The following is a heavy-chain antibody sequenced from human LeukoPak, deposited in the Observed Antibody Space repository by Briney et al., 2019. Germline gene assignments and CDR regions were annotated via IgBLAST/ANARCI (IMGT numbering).Heavy chain of an antibody. Sequence: SETLSLTCTVSGGSISSGDYYWSWIRQPPGKGLEWIGYIYYSGSTYYNPSLKSRVTISVDTSKNQFSLKLSSVTAADTAVYYCARGAGSPSPLGGYYGMDVWGKGTTVTVSS. CDR1: GGSISSGDYY. CDR3: ARGAGSPSPLGGYYGMDV. D-gene: IGHD3-10*01. V-gene: IGHV4-30-4*01. J-gene: IGHJ6*04. CDR2: IYYSGST.